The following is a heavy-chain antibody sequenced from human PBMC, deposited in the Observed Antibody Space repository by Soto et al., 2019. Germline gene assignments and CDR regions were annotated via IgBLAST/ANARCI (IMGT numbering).Heavy chain of an antibody. Sequence: EVQLLESGGGLVQPGGSLRLSCAASGFTFSSYAMSWVRQAPGKGLEWVSAISGSGGSTYYADSVKGRFTISRDNSKNTLYLQMNSLRAEDTAVYYCAKEGGFWYSSSSGVLAWGQGTLVTVSS. J-gene: IGHJ5*02. CDR3: AKEGGFWYSSSSGVLA. V-gene: IGHV3-23*01. D-gene: IGHD6-6*01. CDR1: GFTFSSYA. CDR2: ISGSGGST.